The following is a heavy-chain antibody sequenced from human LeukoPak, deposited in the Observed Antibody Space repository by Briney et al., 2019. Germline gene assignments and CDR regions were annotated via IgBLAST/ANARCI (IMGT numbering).Heavy chain of an antibody. Sequence: ASVTVPCMASGYTFTGYYMHWVRQAPGQGLEWMGWINPNSGGTNYAQKFQGRVTMTRDTSISTAYMELSRLRSDDTAVYYCARDPPSDVWGKGAPLSVSS. CDR2: INPNSGGT. CDR3: ARDPPSDV. J-gene: IGHJ6*04. V-gene: IGHV1-2*02. CDR1: GYTFTGYY.